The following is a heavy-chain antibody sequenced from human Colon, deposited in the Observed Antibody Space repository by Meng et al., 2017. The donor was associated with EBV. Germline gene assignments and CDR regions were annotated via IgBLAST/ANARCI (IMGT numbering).Heavy chain of an antibody. J-gene: IGHJ4*02. CDR1: GGSINNGDYY. Sequence: QVPLQVSGPGLVKPSQDLSLPCTVSGGSINNGDYYLSWIRQPPGKGLEWIGYIYYTGSTYYNPSLKSRVTISMDTSKNQFSLRLSSVTAADTAVYYCARNYYFDYWGQGTLVTVSS. V-gene: IGHV4-30-4*01. CDR2: IYYTGST. CDR3: ARNYYFDY.